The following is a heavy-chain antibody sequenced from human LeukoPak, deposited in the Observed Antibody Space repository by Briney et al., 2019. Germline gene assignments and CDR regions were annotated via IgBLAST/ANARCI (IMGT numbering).Heavy chain of an antibody. J-gene: IGHJ4*02. D-gene: IGHD2-15*01. CDR3: ASRWSFDY. CDR2: NSSDGTTT. CDR1: GFSISGDW. V-gene: IGHV3-74*01. Sequence: PGGSLRLSCAVSGFSISGDWMHWVRQAPGKGLVWVSRNSSDGTTTNYADSVKGRFTISRDNAKNTLYLQMNSLRAEDTAVYYCASRWSFDYWGQGTLVTVSS.